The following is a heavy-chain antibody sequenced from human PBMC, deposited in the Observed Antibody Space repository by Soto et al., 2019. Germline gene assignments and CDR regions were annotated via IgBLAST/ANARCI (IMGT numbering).Heavy chain of an antibody. D-gene: IGHD3-9*01. Sequence: GGSLRLSCSASGFTFSSYAMHWVRQAPGKGLEYVSAISSNGGSTYYADSVKGRFTVSRDNSKNTLYLQMSSLRAEDTAVYYCVKDRSRYFDWLLGYWGQGTLVTVSS. CDR2: ISSNGGST. J-gene: IGHJ4*02. V-gene: IGHV3-64D*08. CDR1: GFTFSSYA. CDR3: VKDRSRYFDWLLGY.